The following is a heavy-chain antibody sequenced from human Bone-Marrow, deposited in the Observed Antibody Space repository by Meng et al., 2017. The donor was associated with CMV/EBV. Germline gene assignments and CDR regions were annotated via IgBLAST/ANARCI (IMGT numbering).Heavy chain of an antibody. CDR1: GYTFISYY. V-gene: IGHV1-46*01. CDR3: ARVILEWLPYFDY. Sequence: ASVKVSCKASGYTFISYYMHWVRQAPGQGLEWMGIINPSGGSTSYAQKFQGRVTMTRDTSISTAYMELSRLRSDDTAVYYCARVILEWLPYFDYWGQGPLVPVSS. CDR2: INPSGGST. D-gene: IGHD3-3*01. J-gene: IGHJ4*02.